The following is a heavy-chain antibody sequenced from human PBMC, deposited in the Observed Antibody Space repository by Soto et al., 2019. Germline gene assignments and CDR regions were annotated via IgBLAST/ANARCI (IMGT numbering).Heavy chain of an antibody. Sequence: QVQLVQSGAEVKKPGSSVKVSCKASGGTFSSYAISWVRQAPGQGLEWMGGIIPIFGTANYAQKFQGRVTITADESQSTAYMELSSLRSADTAVYYCARNNSEEGVFYDYVWGSYRSPGAFDIWGQGTMVTVSS. CDR2: IIPIFGTA. CDR3: ARNNSEEGVFYDYVWGSYRSPGAFDI. J-gene: IGHJ3*02. D-gene: IGHD3-16*02. V-gene: IGHV1-69*01. CDR1: GGTFSSYA.